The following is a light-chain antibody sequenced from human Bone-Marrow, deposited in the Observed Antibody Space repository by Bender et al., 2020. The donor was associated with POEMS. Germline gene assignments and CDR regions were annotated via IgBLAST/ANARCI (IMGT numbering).Light chain of an antibody. CDR3: CSHTGGSLWV. Sequence: QSALTQPASVSGSPGQSITISCTGTSSDIGGYNFVSWYQQHPGKAPKLMIYEVSQRPSGVSNRFSGSKSGNTASLAITGLQAEDEGDYYCCSHTGGSLWVFGGGTKLTVL. V-gene: IGLV2-23*02. CDR2: EVS. CDR1: SSDIGGYNF. J-gene: IGLJ3*02.